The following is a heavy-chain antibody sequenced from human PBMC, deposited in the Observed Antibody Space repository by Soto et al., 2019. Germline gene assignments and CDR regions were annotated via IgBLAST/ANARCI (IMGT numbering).Heavy chain of an antibody. D-gene: IGHD3-3*01. CDR1: GYTFTSYY. CDR3: ARGVRGITIFGVVILDPNFDY. V-gene: IGHV1-46*03. CDR2: INPSGGST. J-gene: IGHJ4*02. Sequence: EASVKVSCKASGYTFTSYYMHWVRQAPGQGLEWMGIINPSGGSTSYAQKFQGRVTMTRDTSTSTVYMELSSLRSEDTAVYYCARGVRGITIFGVVILDPNFDYWGQGTLVTVSS.